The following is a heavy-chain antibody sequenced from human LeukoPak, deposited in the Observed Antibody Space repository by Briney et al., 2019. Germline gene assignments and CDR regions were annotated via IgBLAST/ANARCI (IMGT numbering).Heavy chain of an antibody. D-gene: IGHD5-18*01. CDR1: GGSFSGYY. CDR2: INHSGST. V-gene: IGHV4-34*01. Sequence: SETLSLTCAVYGGSFSGYYWSWIRQPPGKGLEWIGEINHSGSTNYNPSLKSRVTISVDTSKNQFSLQLNSVTPEDTAVYYCARHTAMVLYYFDYWGQGTLVTVSS. CDR3: ARHTAMVLYYFDY. J-gene: IGHJ4*02.